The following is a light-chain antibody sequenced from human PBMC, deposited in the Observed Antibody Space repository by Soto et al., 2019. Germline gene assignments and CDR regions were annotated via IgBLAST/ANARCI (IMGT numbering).Light chain of an antibody. V-gene: IGLV2-11*01. CDR1: SSDVGGYDY. Sequence: QSFLTQPRSVSGSPGQSVTIACTGTSSDVGGYDYVSWYQQHPGKAPKLMIYDVSKRPSGVPDRFSGSKSGNTASLTISGLQADDEADYYCCSYAGSFIYVFATGTKVTVL. CDR2: DVS. CDR3: CSYAGSFIYV. J-gene: IGLJ1*01.